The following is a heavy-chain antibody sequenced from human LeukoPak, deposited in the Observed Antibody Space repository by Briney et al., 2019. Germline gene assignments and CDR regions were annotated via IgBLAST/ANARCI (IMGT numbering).Heavy chain of an antibody. Sequence: GRSLRLSCAASGFTFSTYGMHWVRQAPGKGLEWVTFILYDGTNKYYADSVKGRFTVSRDNSKNTLYLQMNSLRDEDTAVYYCAKDWVPLAGYSSWIDYWGQGTLVTVSS. CDR2: ILYDGTNK. CDR3: AKDWVPLAGYSSWIDY. CDR1: GFTFSTYG. D-gene: IGHD6-13*01. J-gene: IGHJ4*02. V-gene: IGHV3-30*18.